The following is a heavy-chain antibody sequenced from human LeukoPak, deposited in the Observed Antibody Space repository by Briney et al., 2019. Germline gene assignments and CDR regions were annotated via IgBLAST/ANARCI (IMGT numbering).Heavy chain of an antibody. CDR3: TTHDSSSWYWDFDY. V-gene: IGHV3-15*01. J-gene: IGHJ4*02. CDR2: IKSKPDGGTT. CDR1: GFTFSNAW. Sequence: GGSLRLSCAASGFTFSNAWMSWVRQAPGKGLEWVGRIKSKPDGGTTDYAAPVKGRFTISRDDSKNTLYLQMNSLRTEDTAVYYCTTHDSSSWYWDFDYWGQGTLVTVSS. D-gene: IGHD6-13*01.